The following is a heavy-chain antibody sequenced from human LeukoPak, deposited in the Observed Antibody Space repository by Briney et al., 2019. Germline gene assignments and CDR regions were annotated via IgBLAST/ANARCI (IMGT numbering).Heavy chain of an antibody. V-gene: IGHV1-69*01. J-gene: IGHJ4*02. CDR3: ARESGYCSGGSCYLDDY. CDR2: IIPIFGTA. CDR1: GGTFSSYA. D-gene: IGHD2-15*01. Sequence: GSSVKVSCKASGGTFSSYAISWVRQAPGQGLEWMGGIIPIFGTANYAQKFQGRVTITADESTSTAYMELSSLRSEDTAVYYCARESGYCSGGSCYLDDYWGQGTLVTVSS.